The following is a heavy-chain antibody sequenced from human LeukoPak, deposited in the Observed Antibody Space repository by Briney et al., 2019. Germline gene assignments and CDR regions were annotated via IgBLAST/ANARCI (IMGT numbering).Heavy chain of an antibody. CDR2: IFYSGTT. V-gene: IGHV4-59*01. D-gene: IGHD6-13*01. CDR1: GGSISSYY. Sequence: PSETLSLTCTVSGGSISSYYWSWIRQPPGKGLEWIGFIFYSGTTNYNPSLKSRVTVSVDTSKNQFSLKLSSVTAADTAVYYCARVEYSSSWYGRWFDPWGQGTLVTVSS. CDR3: ARVEYSSSWYGRWFDP. J-gene: IGHJ5*02.